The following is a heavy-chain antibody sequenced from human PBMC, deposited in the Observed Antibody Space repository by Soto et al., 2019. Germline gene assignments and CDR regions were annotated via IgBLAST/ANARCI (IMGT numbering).Heavy chain of an antibody. CDR3: ASGYGPGELDY. Sequence: SATLSLTCAVSGGSISSGGYSWSWIRQPPGKGLEWIGYIYDSGSTYYNPSLKSRVTISVDMFKNQLSLKLSSVTAADTAVYYCASGYGPGELDYWGQGTLVTVSS. J-gene: IGHJ4*02. V-gene: IGHV4-30-2*02. D-gene: IGHD5-12*01. CDR1: GGSISSGGYS. CDR2: IYDSGST.